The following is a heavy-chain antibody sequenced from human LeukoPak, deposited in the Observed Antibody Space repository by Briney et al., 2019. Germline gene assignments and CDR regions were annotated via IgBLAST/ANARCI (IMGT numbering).Heavy chain of an antibody. D-gene: IGHD3-10*01. CDR2: IRYVGSDK. CDR1: GFTFSSCC. J-gene: IGHJ4*02. CDR3: ARARDYYGSGSYPGDIDY. V-gene: IGHV3-30*02. Sequence: GGSLRLSCAASGFTFSSCCMHWVRQAPGKGLEWVAFIRYVGSDKYYADSVKGRFTISRDNSKNTLYLQMNSLRAEDTAVYYCARARDYYGSGSYPGDIDYWGQGTLVTVSS.